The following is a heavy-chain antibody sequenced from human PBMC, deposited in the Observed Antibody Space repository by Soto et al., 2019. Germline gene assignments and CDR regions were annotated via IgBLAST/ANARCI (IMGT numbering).Heavy chain of an antibody. D-gene: IGHD6-6*01. Sequence: ASVKVSCKASGCTFSSYAISCVRQAPGQGLEWMGGIIPIFGTANYAQKFQGRVTITADESTSTAYMELSSLRSEDTAVYYCAREPYEGSSTFYYYYYGMDVWGQGTTVTVSS. V-gene: IGHV1-69*13. CDR1: GCTFSSYA. J-gene: IGHJ6*02. CDR3: AREPYEGSSTFYYYYYGMDV. CDR2: IIPIFGTA.